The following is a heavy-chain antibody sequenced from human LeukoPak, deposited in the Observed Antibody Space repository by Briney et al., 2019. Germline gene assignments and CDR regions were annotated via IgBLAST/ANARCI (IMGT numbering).Heavy chain of an antibody. CDR1: GYSISSGYY. Sequence: SETLSLTCAVPGYSISSGYYWGWIRQPAGKGLEWIGSIYHSGSTYYNPSLKSRVTISVDTSKNQFSLKLSSVTAADTAVYYCARNGGIPRFGVVKTPRGAFDIWGQGTMVTVSS. D-gene: IGHD3-3*01. V-gene: IGHV4-38-2*01. CDR3: ARNGGIPRFGVVKTPRGAFDI. J-gene: IGHJ3*02. CDR2: IYHSGST.